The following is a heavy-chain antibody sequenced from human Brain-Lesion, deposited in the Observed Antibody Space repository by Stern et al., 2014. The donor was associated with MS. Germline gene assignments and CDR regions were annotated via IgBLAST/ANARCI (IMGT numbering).Heavy chain of an antibody. V-gene: IGHV5-51*01. CDR1: GYRFTSNW. D-gene: IGHD6-6*01. CDR3: ARRGDSSSSGFDY. Sequence: EVHLVESGAEVKKPGESLKISCKGSGYRFTSNWIGWVRPMPGKGLEGLGIIWPGDSDTRYSPSFQGQVPISADKSISTAYLQWSSLQASDTAMYYCARRGDSSSSGFDYWGQGTLVIVSS. CDR2: IWPGDSDT. J-gene: IGHJ4*02.